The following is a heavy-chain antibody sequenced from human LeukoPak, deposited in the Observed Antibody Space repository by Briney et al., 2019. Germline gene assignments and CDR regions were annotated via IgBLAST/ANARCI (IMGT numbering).Heavy chain of an antibody. CDR3: ARELRWLQYYFDY. CDR2: ISSSSSYI. V-gene: IGHV3-21*01. CDR1: GFTFSSYS. J-gene: IGHJ4*02. D-gene: IGHD5-24*01. Sequence: GGSLRLSCAASGFTFSSYSMNWVRRAPGKGLEWVSSISSSSSYIYYADSVKGRFTISRDNAKNSLYLQMNSLRAEDTAVYYCARELRWLQYYFDYWGQGTLVTVSS.